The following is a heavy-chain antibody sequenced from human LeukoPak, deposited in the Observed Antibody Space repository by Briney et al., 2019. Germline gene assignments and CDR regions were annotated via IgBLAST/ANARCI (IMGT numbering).Heavy chain of an antibody. CDR1: GGSFSGYY. V-gene: IGHV4-34*01. Sequence: PSETLSLTCAVYGGSFSGYYWSWIRQPPGKGLEWTGEINHSGSTNYNPSLKSRVTISVDTSKNQFSLKLSSVTAADTAVYYCARGRSILIWGQGTLVTVSS. CDR2: INHSGST. CDR3: ARGRSILI. D-gene: IGHD1-14*01. J-gene: IGHJ4*02.